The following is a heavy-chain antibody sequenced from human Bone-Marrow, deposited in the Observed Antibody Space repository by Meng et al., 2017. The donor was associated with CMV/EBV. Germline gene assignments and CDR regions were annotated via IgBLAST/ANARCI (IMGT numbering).Heavy chain of an antibody. V-gene: IGHV3-74*01. J-gene: IGHJ6*02. D-gene: IGHD3-22*01. CDR2: INSDGSST. Sequence: GESLKISCAASGFTFSSYWMHRVRQAPGKGLVWVSRINSDGSSTSYADSVKGRFTISRDNAKNTLYLQMNSLRAEDTAVYYCASIGGTMIPTRRGYYGMDVWGQGTTVTVSS. CDR1: GFTFSSYW. CDR3: ASIGGTMIPTRRGYYGMDV.